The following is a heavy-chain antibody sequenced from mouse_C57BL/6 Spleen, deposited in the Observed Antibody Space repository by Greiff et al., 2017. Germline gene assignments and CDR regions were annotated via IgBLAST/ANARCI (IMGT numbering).Heavy chain of an antibody. CDR1: GFNIKDDY. CDR2: IDPENGDT. Sequence: VQLQQSGAELVRPGASVKLSCTASGFNIKDDYMHWVKQRPEQGLEWIGWIDPENGDTEYASKFQGKVTITADTSSNTAYLQLSSLTAEDTAVYYCTTTVWLRRGDYYAMDYWGQGTSVTVSS. J-gene: IGHJ4*01. D-gene: IGHD2-2*01. V-gene: IGHV14-4*01. CDR3: TTTVWLRRGDYYAMDY.